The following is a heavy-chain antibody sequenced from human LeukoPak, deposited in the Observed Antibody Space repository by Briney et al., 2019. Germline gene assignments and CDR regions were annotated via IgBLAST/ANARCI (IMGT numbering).Heavy chain of an antibody. D-gene: IGHD6-13*01. CDR2: IYYSGST. Sequence: KPSETLSLTCTVSGGSISSSSYYWGWIRQPPGKGLEWIGSIYYSGSTYYNPSLKSRVTISVDTSKNQFSLKLSSVTAADTAVYYCARDYRGGAAAGTLSWFDPWGQGTLVTVSS. V-gene: IGHV4-39*07. CDR3: ARDYRGGAAAGTLSWFDP. CDR1: GGSISSSSYY. J-gene: IGHJ5*02.